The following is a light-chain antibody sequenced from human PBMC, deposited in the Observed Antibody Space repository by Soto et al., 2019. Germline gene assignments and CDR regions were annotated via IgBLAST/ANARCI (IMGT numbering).Light chain of an antibody. CDR3: SSYGGNNNYVI. CDR2: EVT. CDR1: SSDIGAYNY. Sequence: QSALTQPPSASGSPGQSVTISCSGTSSDIGAYNYVSWYQQHPGKAPKLLISEVTKRPSGVPDRFSGSKSGNTASLTVSGLQGDDEADYYCSSYGGNNNYVISGGGTKLTVL. J-gene: IGLJ2*01. V-gene: IGLV2-8*01.